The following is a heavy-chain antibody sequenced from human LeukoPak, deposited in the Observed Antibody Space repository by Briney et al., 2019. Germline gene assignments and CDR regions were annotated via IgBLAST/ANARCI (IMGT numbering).Heavy chain of an antibody. V-gene: IGHV3-30*02. CDR2: IRYDGSNK. Sequence: GGSLRLSCAASGFTFSSYGMHWVRQAPGKGLEWVAFIRYDGSNKYYADSVKGRFTISRDNSKNTLYLQMNSLRAEDTAIYYYAKDSVGATTLDWFDSWGQGTLVTVSS. CDR1: GFTFSSYG. D-gene: IGHD1-26*01. CDR3: AKDSVGATTLDWFDS. J-gene: IGHJ5*01.